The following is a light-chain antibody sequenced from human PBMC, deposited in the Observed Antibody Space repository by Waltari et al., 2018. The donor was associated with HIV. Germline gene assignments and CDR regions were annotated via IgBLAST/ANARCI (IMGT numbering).Light chain of an antibody. CDR2: KVS. CDR1: RDVRNW. CDR3: QQFNYYWT. J-gene: IGKJ1*01. Sequence: DIQMTQTPSILSASVGDRVTITCRASRDVRNWLAWYQQKPGKAPKLLIYKVSSLESGVPSRFSGSGSGIEFTLTINSLQPDDFATYYCQQFNYYWTFGQGTKVEVK. V-gene: IGKV1-5*03.